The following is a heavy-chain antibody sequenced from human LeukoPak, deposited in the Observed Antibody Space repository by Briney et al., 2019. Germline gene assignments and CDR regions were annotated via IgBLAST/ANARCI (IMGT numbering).Heavy chain of an antibody. CDR1: GFTFTYYG. J-gene: IGHJ4*02. D-gene: IGHD2-21*02. CDR2: VRSDGSDK. CDR3: VRDRDWAFDY. Sequence: GGSLGLSCGASGFTFTYYGMHWVRQAPGKGLEWVTFVRSDGSDKYYADSVKGRFTFSRDNSKNTVYLQMNSLRPEDTAVYYCVRDRDWAFDYWGQGSLVTVS. V-gene: IGHV3-30*02.